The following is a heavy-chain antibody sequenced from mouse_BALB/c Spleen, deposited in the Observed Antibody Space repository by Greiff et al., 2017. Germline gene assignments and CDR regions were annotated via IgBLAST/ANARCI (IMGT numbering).Heavy chain of an antibody. CDR3: ARKGYDRKFDY. J-gene: IGHJ2*01. CDR2: INPYNDYT. CDR1: GYTFTNHH. V-gene: IGHV1S45*01. Sequence: VHVKQSGAELVRPGASVKISCKAFGYTFTNHHINWVKQRPGQGLDWIGYINPYNDYTSYNQKFKGKATLTVDKSSSTAYMELSSLTSEDSAVYYCARKGYDRKFDYWGQGTTLTVSS. D-gene: IGHD2-14*01.